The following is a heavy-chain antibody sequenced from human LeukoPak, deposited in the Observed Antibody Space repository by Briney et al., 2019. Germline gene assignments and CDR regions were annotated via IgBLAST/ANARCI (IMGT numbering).Heavy chain of an antibody. Sequence: GGSHRLSCAASGFTFSNYWMSWVRQAPGKGLEWLANINQDGSEIYYVDSVKDRFTISRDNGKNSLYLQINSMRADDTAVYYCARDQGSMIVVRTTNCFFDLWGRGTVVTVSS. J-gene: IGHJ2*01. V-gene: IGHV3-7*01. D-gene: IGHD3-22*01. CDR3: ARDQGSMIVVRTTNCFFDL. CDR1: GFTFSNYW. CDR2: INQDGSEI.